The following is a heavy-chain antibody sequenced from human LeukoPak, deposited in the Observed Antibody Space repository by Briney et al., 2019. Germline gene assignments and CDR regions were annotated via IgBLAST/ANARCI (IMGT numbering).Heavy chain of an antibody. Sequence: SQTLSLTCAISGDSVSSNSAAWNWIRQSPSRGLEWLGRTYYRSKWYNDYAVSVKSRITINPDTSKNQFSLKLSSVTAADTAVYYCARSLRDGGPYDNDYWGQGTLVTVSS. D-gene: IGHD3-22*01. V-gene: IGHV6-1*01. CDR2: TYYRSKWYN. CDR1: GDSVSSNSAA. CDR3: ARSLRDGGPYDNDY. J-gene: IGHJ4*02.